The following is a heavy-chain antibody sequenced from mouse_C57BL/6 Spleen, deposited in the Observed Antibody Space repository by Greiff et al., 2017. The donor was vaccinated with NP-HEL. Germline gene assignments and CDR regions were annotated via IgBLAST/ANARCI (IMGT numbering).Heavy chain of an antibody. CDR3: ARRGPSYYGRDRGYFDV. J-gene: IGHJ1*03. Sequence: QVQLQQPGAELVMPGASVKLSCKASGYTFTSYWMHWVKQRPGQGLEWIGEIDPSDSYTNYNQKFKGKSTLTVDKSSSTAYMQLSSLTSEDSAVYYCARRGPSYYGRDRGYFDVWGTGTTVTVSS. V-gene: IGHV1-69*01. CDR2: IDPSDSYT. CDR1: GYTFTSYW. D-gene: IGHD1-1*01.